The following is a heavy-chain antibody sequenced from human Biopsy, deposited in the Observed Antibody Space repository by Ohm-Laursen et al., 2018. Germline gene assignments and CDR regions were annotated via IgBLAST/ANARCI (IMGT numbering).Heavy chain of an antibody. V-gene: IGHV1-69*06. CDR3: ATKLTGYFHH. D-gene: IGHD3-9*01. Sequence: ASVKVSCKAPEGTFSNYGVNWVRQAPGQGLEWLGGNIPILGTGNYAQKFQDRVTVAADTSTSTATMELRSLRSDDTAVYYCATKLTGYFHHWGQGTLVIVSS. J-gene: IGHJ1*01. CDR1: EGTFSNYG. CDR2: NIPILGTG.